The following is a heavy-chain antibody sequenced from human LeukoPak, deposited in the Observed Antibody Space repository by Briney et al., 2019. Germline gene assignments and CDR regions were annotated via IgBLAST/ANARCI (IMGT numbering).Heavy chain of an antibody. D-gene: IGHD3-3*02. CDR1: GGTFSSYT. V-gene: IGHV1-69*02. CDR2: IIPILGIA. Sequence: SVKVSCKASGGTFSSYTISWVRQAPGQGLEWMGRIIPILGIANYAKKFQGRVTITADKSTSTAYMELSSLRSEDTAVYYCARGGIFGVVISFDYWGQGTLVTVSS. J-gene: IGHJ4*02. CDR3: ARGGIFGVVISFDY.